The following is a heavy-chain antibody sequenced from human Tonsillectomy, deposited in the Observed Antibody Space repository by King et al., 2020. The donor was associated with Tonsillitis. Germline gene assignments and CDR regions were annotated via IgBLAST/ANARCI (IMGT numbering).Heavy chain of an antibody. J-gene: IGHJ4*02. V-gene: IGHV1-69*01. D-gene: IGHD6-19*01. CDR3: ARTRYSIGWSFDY. CDR1: GGTFCSYA. CDR2: IIPIFGST. Sequence: QLVQSGAEVKKPGSSVKVSCKASGGTFCSYAISWVRQAPGQGLEWMGGIIPIFGSTNIAQKFQGRVTFSADESTRPVYMQVTSLTSDDTAVYYCARTRYSIGWSFDYWGQGTLVSVSS.